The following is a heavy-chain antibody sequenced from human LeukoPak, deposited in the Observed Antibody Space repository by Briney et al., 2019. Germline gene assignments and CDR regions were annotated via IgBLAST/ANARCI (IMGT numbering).Heavy chain of an antibody. V-gene: IGHV3-73*01. J-gene: IGHJ4*02. CDR3: TGYDFGDYASAY. D-gene: IGHD4-17*01. Sequence: PPGGSLRLSCAASGFSFSGSAIHWVRQASGKGLEWVGRIRSKANSYATAYAASVKGRFTISRDDSKNTAYLQMNSLKTEDTAVYYCTGYDFGDYASAYWGQGTLVTVSS. CDR2: IRSKANSYAT. CDR1: GFSFSGSA.